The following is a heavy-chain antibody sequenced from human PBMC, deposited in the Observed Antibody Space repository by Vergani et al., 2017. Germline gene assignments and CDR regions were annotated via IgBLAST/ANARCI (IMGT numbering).Heavy chain of an antibody. CDR1: GGSFSGYN. J-gene: IGHJ5*02. V-gene: IGHV4-34*01. Sequence: QVQLQQWGAGLLKPSETLSLTCAVYGGSFSGYNWSWIRQPPGKGLEWIGEINHSGSTNYNPSLKSRVTISVDTSKNQFSLKLSSVTAADTAVYYCARGHRSLRVAFDPWGQGTLVTVSS. CDR3: ARGHRSLRVAFDP. CDR2: INHSGST. D-gene: IGHD2-8*02.